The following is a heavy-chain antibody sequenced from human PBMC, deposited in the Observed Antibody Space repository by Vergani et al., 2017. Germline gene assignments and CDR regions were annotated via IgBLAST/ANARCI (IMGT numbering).Heavy chain of an antibody. Sequence: QVQLQESGPGLVKPSETLSLTCTVSGGSISSYYWSWIRQPPGKGLEWIGYIYYSGSTNYNPSLKSRVTISVDTSKNQFSLKLSSVTAADTAVYYCARPRHYYGSGSYKYYMDVWGKGTTVTVSS. CDR3: ARPRHYYGSGSYKYYMDV. J-gene: IGHJ6*03. D-gene: IGHD3-10*01. CDR2: IYYSGST. CDR1: GGSISSYY. V-gene: IGHV4-59*08.